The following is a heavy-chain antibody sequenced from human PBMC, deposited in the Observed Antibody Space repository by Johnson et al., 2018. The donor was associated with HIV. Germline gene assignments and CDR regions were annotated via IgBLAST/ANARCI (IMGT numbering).Heavy chain of an antibody. Sequence: QVQLVESGGGVVPPGRSLRLSCVASGFTFSNYGMHWVRQAPGKGLEWVAAVWYDGSNKYYENSVKGRFTIFRNNSENTMYLKMNRLRADDTAMYVCTKDRTNWGYDAFDIWGQGTMVTVSS. D-gene: IGHD7-27*01. CDR2: VWYDGSNK. J-gene: IGHJ3*02. CDR3: TKDRTNWGYDAFDI. V-gene: IGHV3-33*06. CDR1: GFTFSNYG.